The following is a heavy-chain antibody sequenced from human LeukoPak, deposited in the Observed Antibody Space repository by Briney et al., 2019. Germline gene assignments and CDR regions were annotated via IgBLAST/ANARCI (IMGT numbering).Heavy chain of an antibody. Sequence: PSETLSLTCTVSGGSISSYYWSWIRQPAGKGLEWIGRIYTSGSTNYNPSLKSRVTMLVDTSRNQFSLKLSSVTAADTAVYYCARGGQLVFDDYWGQGTLVTVSS. J-gene: IGHJ4*02. CDR2: IYTSGST. D-gene: IGHD6-6*01. CDR3: ARGGQLVFDDY. V-gene: IGHV4-4*07. CDR1: GGSISSYY.